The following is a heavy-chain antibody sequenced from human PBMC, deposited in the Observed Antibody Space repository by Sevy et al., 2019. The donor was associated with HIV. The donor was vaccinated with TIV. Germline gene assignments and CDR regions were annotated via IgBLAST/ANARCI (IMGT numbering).Heavy chain of an antibody. J-gene: IGHJ6*02. CDR3: ARELTGTKGVYYYYGMDV. Sequence: GGSLRLSCAASGFTVSSNYMSWVRQAPGKGLEWVSVIYSGGSTYYADSVKGRFTISRDNSKNTLYLKMNSLRAEDTAVYYCARELTGTKGVYYYYGMDVWGQGTTVTVSS. CDR1: GFTVSSNY. V-gene: IGHV3-53*01. D-gene: IGHD1-7*01. CDR2: IYSGGST.